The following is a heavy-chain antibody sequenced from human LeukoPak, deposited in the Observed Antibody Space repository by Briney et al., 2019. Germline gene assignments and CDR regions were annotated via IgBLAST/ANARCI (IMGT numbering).Heavy chain of an antibody. V-gene: IGHV3-21*01. CDR3: ARDVDFDS. CDR1: GFNVSSNY. J-gene: IGHJ4*02. Sequence: PGGSLRLSCAASGFNVSSNYMSWVRQAPGKGLEWVSSITSSSTYIYYADSVKGRFTISRDNAKNSLYLQMNSLRAEDTAVYYCARDVDFDSWGQGTLVTVSS. CDR2: ITSSSTYI. D-gene: IGHD2-21*01.